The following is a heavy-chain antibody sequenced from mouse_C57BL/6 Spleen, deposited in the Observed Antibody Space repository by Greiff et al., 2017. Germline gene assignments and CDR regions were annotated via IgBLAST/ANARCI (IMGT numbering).Heavy chain of an antibody. CDR2: ISDGGSYT. CDR3: ARDSYYGSSSYVDY. D-gene: IGHD1-1*01. J-gene: IGHJ2*01. V-gene: IGHV5-4*01. Sequence: EVMLVESGGGLVKPGGSLKLSCAASGFTFSSYAMSWVRQTPEKRLEWVATISDGGSYTYYPDNVKGRFTISRDNAKNNLYLQMSHLKSEDTAMYYCARDSYYGSSSYVDYWGQGTTLTVSS. CDR1: GFTFSSYA.